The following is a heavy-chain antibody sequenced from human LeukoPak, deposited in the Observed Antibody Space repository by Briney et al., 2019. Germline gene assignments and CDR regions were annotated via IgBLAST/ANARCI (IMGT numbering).Heavy chain of an antibody. D-gene: IGHD3-3*01. CDR2: ISSSSSYI. J-gene: IGHJ4*02. CDR3: TTGAPNRNYDFWSGYYI. V-gene: IGHV3-21*01. CDR1: GFTFSSYS. Sequence: GGSLRLSCAASGFTFSSYSMNWVRQAPGKGLEWVSSISSSSSYIYYADSVKGRFTISRDNAKNSLYLQMNSLRAEDTAVYYCTTGAPNRNYDFWSGYYIWGQGTLVTVSS.